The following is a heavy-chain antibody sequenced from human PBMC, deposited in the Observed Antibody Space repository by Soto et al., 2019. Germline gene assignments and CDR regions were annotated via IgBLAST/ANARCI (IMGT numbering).Heavy chain of an antibody. CDR3: ARHIKGSGSFYLNVVDF. CDR2: IYCSGYT. V-gene: IGHV4-59*08. J-gene: IGHJ4*02. Sequence: SVTLSLTCTVSGGSISTCYWNYIRQPLRKGLELSGYIYCSGYTDSNPSRKSRGTMLVDTSEKQFCLKLRSVTGADAAVDYCARHIKGSGSFYLNVVDFWGRATLVPVPS. D-gene: IGHD3-10*01. CDR1: GGSISTCY.